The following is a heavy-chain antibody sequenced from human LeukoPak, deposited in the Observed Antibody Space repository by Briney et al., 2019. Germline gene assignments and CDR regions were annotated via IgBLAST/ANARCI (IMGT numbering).Heavy chain of an antibody. CDR2: INAGNGDT. V-gene: IGHV1-3*03. D-gene: IGHD3-10*01. CDR1: GYTFTSYA. Sequence: ASGKLSCKASGYTFTSYAMHWVRQAPGQRLEWMGWINAGNGDTKYSQEFQGRGTITRATSASTAYMELNSLRSEDMDVDYCARGGGLLRSGEFHFDYWGQGTLVTVSS. J-gene: IGHJ4*02. CDR3: ARGGGLLRSGEFHFDY.